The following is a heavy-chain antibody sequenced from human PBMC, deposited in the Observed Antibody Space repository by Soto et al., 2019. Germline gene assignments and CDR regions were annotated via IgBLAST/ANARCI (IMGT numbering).Heavy chain of an antibody. CDR1: GFXFSSYW. Sequence: PGGSLXLSCAASGFXFSSYWMHWVRQAPGKGLVWVSRINSDGSTTSYADSVKGRFTISRDNAKNTLYLQMSSLRAEDTALYYCSVVLVADTRHSLGYWGRGTLVTVSS. CDR3: SVVLVADTRHSLGY. J-gene: IGHJ4*02. D-gene: IGHD2-15*01. V-gene: IGHV3-74*01. CDR2: INSDGSTT.